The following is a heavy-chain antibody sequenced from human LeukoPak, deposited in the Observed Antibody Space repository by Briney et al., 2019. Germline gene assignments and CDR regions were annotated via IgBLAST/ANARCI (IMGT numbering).Heavy chain of an antibody. CDR3: ARRAVDNSYYYYMDV. D-gene: IGHD6-19*01. CDR1: GGTFSSYA. Sequence: GASVKVSCKASGGTFSSYAISWVRQAPGQGLEWMGGIIPIFGTANYAQKFQGRVTITAGESTSTAYMELSSLRSEDTAVYYCARRAVDNSYYYYMDVWGKGTTVTVSS. CDR2: IIPIFGTA. V-gene: IGHV1-69*13. J-gene: IGHJ6*03.